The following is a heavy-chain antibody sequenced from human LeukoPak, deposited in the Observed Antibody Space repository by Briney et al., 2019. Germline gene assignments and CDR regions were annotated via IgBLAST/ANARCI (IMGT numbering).Heavy chain of an antibody. V-gene: IGHV4-39*01. Sequence: PSETLSLTCDVSGVSISGTNYYWGWIRQPPGMGLEWIGSIHYRLPTFYNPLLKSRVTISVDTSKSQISLRLRSVTAADTAVYYCARHEEEDGYNAKTPDYWGQGTLVTVSS. CDR2: IHYRLPT. D-gene: IGHD5-24*01. CDR3: ARHEEEDGYNAKTPDY. CDR1: GVSISGTNYY. J-gene: IGHJ4*02.